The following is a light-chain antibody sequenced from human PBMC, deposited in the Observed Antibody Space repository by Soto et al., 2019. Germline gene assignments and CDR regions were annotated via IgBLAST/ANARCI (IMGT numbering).Light chain of an antibody. CDR2: DAS. CDR3: QHRSTWPRT. V-gene: IGKV3-11*01. Sequence: EIVLPQSPPTLSLSLGEGATIXCRASQSVTSSLVWYQQKPGQAPRLLIYDASNRATGIPARFSGSGSGTDFTLTISSLEPEDSAVYYCQHRSTWPRTFGGGTKVDIK. CDR1: QSVTSS. J-gene: IGKJ4*01.